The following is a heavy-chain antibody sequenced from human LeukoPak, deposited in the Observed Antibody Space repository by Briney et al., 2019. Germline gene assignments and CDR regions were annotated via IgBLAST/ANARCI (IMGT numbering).Heavy chain of an antibody. D-gene: IGHD6-19*01. CDR2: IYYSGTT. V-gene: IGHV4-59*08. CDR1: GGSISSSY. Sequence: SETLSLTCTVSGGSISSSYWSWIRQPPGKGLEWIGYIYYSGTTNYNPSLKSRVTISVDTSKTQFSLKLSSVTAADTAVYYCARGVRIAVAGIDYWGQGTLVTVSS. J-gene: IGHJ4*02. CDR3: ARGVRIAVAGIDY.